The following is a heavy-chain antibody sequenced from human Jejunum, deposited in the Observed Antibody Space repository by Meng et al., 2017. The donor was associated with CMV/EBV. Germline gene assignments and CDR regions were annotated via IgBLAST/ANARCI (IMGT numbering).Heavy chain of an antibody. D-gene: IGHD2-15*01. CDR3: AKDWEKYGSGVQWRGDGLDV. Sequence: YAITWFLQAPEKGLAWVSSVGDNPSTAYYADSVKGRFTISRDNSKNTLYMQMNSLRAEDTALYFCAKDWEKYGSGVQWRGDGLDVWGQGTTVTVSS. J-gene: IGHJ6*02. V-gene: IGHV3-23*01. CDR2: VGDNPSTA. CDR1: YA.